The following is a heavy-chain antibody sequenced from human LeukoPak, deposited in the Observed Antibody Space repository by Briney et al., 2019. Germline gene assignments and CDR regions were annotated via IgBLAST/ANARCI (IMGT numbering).Heavy chain of an antibody. CDR2: IYPGDSDT. D-gene: IGHD3-22*01. J-gene: IGHJ5*02. CDR3: ARLSGAVVVTAWFDP. Sequence: GESLKISCKGSGYSFTSYWIGWVRQMPGKGLEWMESIYPGDSDTRYSPSFQGQVTISADKSISTAYLQWSSLKASDTAMYYCARLSGAVVVTAWFDPWGQGTLVTVSS. CDR1: GYSFTSYW. V-gene: IGHV5-51*01.